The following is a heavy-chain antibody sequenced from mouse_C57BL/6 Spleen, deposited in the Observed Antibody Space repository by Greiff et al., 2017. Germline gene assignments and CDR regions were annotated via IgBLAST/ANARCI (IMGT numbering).Heavy chain of an antibody. CDR1: GFTFRDYG. J-gene: IGHJ4*01. V-gene: IGHV5-17*01. Sequence: EVQRVESGGGLVKPGGSLKLPCAAPGFTFRDYGMHWVRQAPEKGLEWVAYISSGSSTIYYADTVKGRFTISRDNAKNTLFLQMTSLRSEDTAMYYCARNLRYYDGSNLYYYAMGCWGQGASVTISS. CDR2: ISSGSSTI. CDR3: ARNLRYYDGSNLYYYAMGC. D-gene: IGHD1-1*01.